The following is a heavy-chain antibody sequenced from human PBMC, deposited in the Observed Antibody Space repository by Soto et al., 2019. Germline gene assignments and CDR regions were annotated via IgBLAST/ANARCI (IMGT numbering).Heavy chain of an antibody. D-gene: IGHD4-17*01. CDR2: TYYRSKWYN. Sequence: SQTLSLTCAISGDSASSNSAAWNWIRQSPSRGLEWLGRTYYRSKWYNDYAVSVKSRITINPDTSRNQFSLQLNSVTPEDTAVDYCARDSPGYGDYVLFDYWGQGILVTVSS. CDR1: GDSASSNSAA. CDR3: ARDSPGYGDYVLFDY. V-gene: IGHV6-1*01. J-gene: IGHJ4*02.